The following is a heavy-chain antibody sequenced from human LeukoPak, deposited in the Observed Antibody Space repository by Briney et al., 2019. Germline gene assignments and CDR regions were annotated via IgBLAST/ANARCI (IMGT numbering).Heavy chain of an antibody. J-gene: IGHJ4*02. CDR1: GGSFSGYY. CDR3: AEDLVRGGVGY. CDR2: INHSGST. D-gene: IGHD3-10*01. Sequence: SETLSLTCAVYGGSFSGYYWSWIRQPPGKGLEWIGEINHSGSTNYNPSLKSRVTISVDTSKNQFSLKLSSVTAADMAVYYCAEDLVRGGVGYWGQGTLVTVSS. V-gene: IGHV4-34*01.